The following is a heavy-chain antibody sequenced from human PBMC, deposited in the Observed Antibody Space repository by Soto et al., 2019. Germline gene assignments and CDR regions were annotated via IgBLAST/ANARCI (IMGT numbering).Heavy chain of an antibody. Sequence: QVQLQQWGAGLLKPSETLSLTCAVYGGSFSGYYWSWTRQPPGKGLEWIGEINHSGSTNYNPSLKSRVTISVDTYKNQFSLNLSSVTAADTAVYYCARVSTRGGNDYWGQGTLVTVSS. J-gene: IGHJ4*02. CDR1: GGSFSGYY. CDR3: ARVSTRGGNDY. V-gene: IGHV4-34*01. D-gene: IGHD3-10*01. CDR2: INHSGST.